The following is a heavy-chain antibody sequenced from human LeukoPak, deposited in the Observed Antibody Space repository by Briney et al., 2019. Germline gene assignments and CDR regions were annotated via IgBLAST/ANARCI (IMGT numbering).Heavy chain of an antibody. Sequence: PGGSLRLSCAASGFTFSSYGMHWVRQAPGKGLEWVAFIRYDGSNKYYADSVKGRFTISRDNSKNTLYLQMNSLRAEDTAVYYCAKDQEGVPAASYYYMDVWGKGTTVTISS. CDR3: AKDQEGVPAASYYYMDV. J-gene: IGHJ6*03. CDR2: IRYDGSNK. V-gene: IGHV3-30*02. D-gene: IGHD2-2*01. CDR1: GFTFSSYG.